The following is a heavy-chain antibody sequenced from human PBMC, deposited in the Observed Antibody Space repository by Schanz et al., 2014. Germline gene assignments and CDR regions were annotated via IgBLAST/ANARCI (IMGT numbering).Heavy chain of an antibody. J-gene: IGHJ4*02. CDR3: ARSGISVIRGISEVHWPHDY. D-gene: IGHD3-10*01. CDR1: GGSLSGYY. Sequence: QVQLQQWGAGLVKPSETLSLTCGVSGGSLSGYYWTWIRQSPEKGLEWIGQSNQGGSTNYNPSLKSRVTIPVDTSKNQFSLPLKSVTAADTAVYYCARSGISVIRGISEVHWPHDYWGQGTLVIVSS. V-gene: IGHV4-34*01. CDR2: SNQGGST.